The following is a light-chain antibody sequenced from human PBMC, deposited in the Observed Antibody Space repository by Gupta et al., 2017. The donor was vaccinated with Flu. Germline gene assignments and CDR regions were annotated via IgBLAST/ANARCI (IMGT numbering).Light chain of an antibody. CDR1: SSNIGSNT. Sequence: QSVLTQPPPASGAPGQRLTSSCSGSSSNIGSNTVNWYQQLPGTPPKLLIYSNNQRPSGVPDRFSGSKSGTSASLAISGLQSEDEADYYCAAWDDSLNGVIFGGGTKLTVL. J-gene: IGLJ2*01. CDR3: AAWDDSLNGVI. CDR2: SNN. V-gene: IGLV1-44*01.